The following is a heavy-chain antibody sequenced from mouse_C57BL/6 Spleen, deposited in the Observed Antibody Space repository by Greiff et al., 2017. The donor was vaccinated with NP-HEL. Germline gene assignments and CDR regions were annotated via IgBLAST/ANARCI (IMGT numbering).Heavy chain of an antibody. CDR2: ITYNGSN. CDR1: GYSIPVGYY. Sequence: EVQLQQSGPGLVKPSQSLSLTCSVTGYSIPVGYYGNWIGQFPGNKLEWLGYITYNGSNNYNPSLKNRISITRDTSKNQFFLKLNSVTTEDTATYYCARRGYYGSSYDWYFDVWGTGTTVTVSS. J-gene: IGHJ1*03. V-gene: IGHV3-6*01. D-gene: IGHD1-1*01. CDR3: ARRGYYGSSYDWYFDV.